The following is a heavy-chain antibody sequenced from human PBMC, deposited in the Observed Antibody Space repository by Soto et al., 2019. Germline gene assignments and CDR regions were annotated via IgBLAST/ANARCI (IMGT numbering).Heavy chain of an antibody. V-gene: IGHV1-69*01. D-gene: IGHD2-15*01. CDR1: GGTFSSYA. CDR2: IIPIFGTA. Sequence: QVQLVQSGAEVKKPGSSVKVSCKASGGTFSSYAISWVRQAPGQGLEWMGGIIPIFGTANYAQKFQGRVTITADESTSTAYMELSSLRSEDTAVYYCARDPPIVVVVAAIDYYYGMDVWGQGTTVTVSS. J-gene: IGHJ6*02. CDR3: ARDPPIVVVVAAIDYYYGMDV.